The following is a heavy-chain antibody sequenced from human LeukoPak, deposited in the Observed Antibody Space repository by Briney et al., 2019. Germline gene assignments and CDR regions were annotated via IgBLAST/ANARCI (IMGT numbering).Heavy chain of an antibody. V-gene: IGHV4-30-4*08. CDR1: GGSISSGGYY. D-gene: IGHD3-9*01. CDR2: IYYSGST. Sequence: SQTLSLTCTVSGGSISSGGYYWSWIRQHPGKGLEWIGYIYYSGSTYYNPSLKSRVTISVDTSKNQFSLKLSSVTAADTAVYYCARDRTRLVYYYYGMDVWGQGTTVTVSS. J-gene: IGHJ6*02. CDR3: ARDRTRLVYYYYGMDV.